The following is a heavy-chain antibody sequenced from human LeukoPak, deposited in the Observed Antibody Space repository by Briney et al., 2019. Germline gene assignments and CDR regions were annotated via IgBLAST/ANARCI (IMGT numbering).Heavy chain of an antibody. D-gene: IGHD2-2*01. Sequence: SVKVSCKASGGTFTNYAFSWVRQAPGQGLEWMGRIIPMSGTIYYAQKFQGRVTITADRSTNTAYMELNSLRSEDTAVVYCARDCSSASCYERGSYFYFYMDIWGSGTTVTVSS. CDR2: IIPMSGTI. J-gene: IGHJ6*03. CDR3: ARDCSSASCYERGSYFYFYMDI. CDR1: GGTFTNYA. V-gene: IGHV1-69*06.